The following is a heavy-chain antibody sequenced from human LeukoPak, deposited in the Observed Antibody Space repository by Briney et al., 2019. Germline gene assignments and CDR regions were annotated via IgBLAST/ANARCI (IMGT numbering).Heavy chain of an antibody. V-gene: IGHV1-8*02. D-gene: IGHD7-27*01. CDR2: MNPNSGNT. CDR3: ARGPRNWGFDY. Sequence: GSSVKVSCKASGGTFSSYAISWVRQAPGQGLEWMGGMNPNSGNTGYAQKFQGRVTMTRNTSIRTAYMELSSLRSEDTAVYYCARGPRNWGFDYWGQGTLVTVSS. CDR1: GGTFSSYA. J-gene: IGHJ4*02.